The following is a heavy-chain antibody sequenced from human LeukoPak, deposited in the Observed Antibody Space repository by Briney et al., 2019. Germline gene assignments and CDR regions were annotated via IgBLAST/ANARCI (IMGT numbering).Heavy chain of an antibody. CDR1: GGSISSGGYY. Sequence: SSQTLSLTCTVSGGSISSGGYYWSWIRQPPGKGLEWIGYIYYSGSTYYNPSLTSRVTISVDTSKNQFFLKLSSVTAADTAVYYCAREGSGIYYNPYWYFDLWGRGTLVTVSS. D-gene: IGHD3-10*01. CDR2: IYYSGST. J-gene: IGHJ2*01. V-gene: IGHV4-31*03. CDR3: AREGSGIYYNPYWYFDL.